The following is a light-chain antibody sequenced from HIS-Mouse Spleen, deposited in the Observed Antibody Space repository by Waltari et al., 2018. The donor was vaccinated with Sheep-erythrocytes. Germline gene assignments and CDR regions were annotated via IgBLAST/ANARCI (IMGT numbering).Light chain of an antibody. CDR1: QSVSSY. CDR3: QQRSNWPPLLT. V-gene: IGKV3-11*01. CDR2: DAS. J-gene: IGKJ3*01. Sequence: EIVLTQSPATLSLSPGERATLSCRASQSVSSYLAWYQQKPGQAPRLLIYDASNGATGIPARFSGSGSGTDFTLTISSLEPEDFAVYYCQQRSNWPPLLTFGPGTKVDIK.